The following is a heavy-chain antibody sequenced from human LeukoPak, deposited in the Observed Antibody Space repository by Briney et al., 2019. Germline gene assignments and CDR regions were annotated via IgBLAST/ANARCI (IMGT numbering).Heavy chain of an antibody. V-gene: IGHV1-69*06. Sequence: ASVKVSCKASGGTFSSYAISWVRQAPGQGLEWMGGIIPIFGTANYAQKFQGRVTITADKSTSTAYMELRSLRSDDTAVYYCARGCSGGSCYYAFDYWGQGTLVTVSS. CDR1: GGTFSSYA. CDR2: IIPIFGTA. J-gene: IGHJ4*02. D-gene: IGHD2-15*01. CDR3: ARGCSGGSCYYAFDY.